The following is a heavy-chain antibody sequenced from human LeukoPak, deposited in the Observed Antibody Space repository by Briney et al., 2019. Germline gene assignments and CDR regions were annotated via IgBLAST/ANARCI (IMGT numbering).Heavy chain of an antibody. CDR1: GGSISSGSYY. J-gene: IGHJ6*03. CDR2: IYTSGST. CDR3: ARVSIAARLDYYYTDV. V-gene: IGHV4-61*02. Sequence: SQTLSLTCTVSGGSISSGSYYWSWIRQPAGKGLEWIGRIYTSGSTNYNPSLKSRVTISVDTSKNQFSLKLSSVTAADTAVYYCARVSIAARLDYYYTDVWGKGTTVTVSS. D-gene: IGHD6-6*01.